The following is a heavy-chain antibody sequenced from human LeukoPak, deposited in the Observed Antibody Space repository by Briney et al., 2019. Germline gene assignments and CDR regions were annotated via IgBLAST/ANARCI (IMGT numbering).Heavy chain of an antibody. CDR3: ARRIGYSGYDLNYWFDP. CDR1: GGTFSSYA. D-gene: IGHD5-12*01. CDR2: IIPIFGTA. V-gene: IGHV1-69*06. Sequence: ASVKVSCKASGGTFSSYAISWVRQAPGQGLEWMGGIIPIFGTANYAQKFQGRVTITADKSTSTAYMELSSLRSEDTAVYYCARRIGYSGYDLNYWFDPWGQGTLVTVSS. J-gene: IGHJ5*02.